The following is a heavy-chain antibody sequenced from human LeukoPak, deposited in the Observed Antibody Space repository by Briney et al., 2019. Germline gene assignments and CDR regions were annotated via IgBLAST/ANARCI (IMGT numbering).Heavy chain of an antibody. CDR2: ISGSADST. Sequence: GSLRLSCAASGFTFSSYAMSWVRQAPGKGLEWVSVISGSADSTYYADSVKGRFTISRDNSKNTLYLQMNSLRADDTAVYFCASLPVSGTRVDYWGQGTLVTVSS. D-gene: IGHD6-19*01. V-gene: IGHV3-23*01. J-gene: IGHJ4*02. CDR3: ASLPVSGTRVDY. CDR1: GFTFSSYA.